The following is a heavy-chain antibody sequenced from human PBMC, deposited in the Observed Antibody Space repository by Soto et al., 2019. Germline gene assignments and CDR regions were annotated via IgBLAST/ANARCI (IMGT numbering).Heavy chain of an antibody. CDR3: AKDGKWLVPYQYCDY. V-gene: IGHV3-30*18. CDR2: ISYDGSNK. J-gene: IGHJ4*02. Sequence: PGGSLRLSCAASGFTFSSYGMHWVRQAPGKGLEWVAVISYDGSNKYYADSVKGRFTISRDNSKNTLYLQMNSLRAEDTAVYYCAKDGKWLVPYQYCDYWGQGTLVTVSS. D-gene: IGHD6-19*01. CDR1: GFTFSSYG.